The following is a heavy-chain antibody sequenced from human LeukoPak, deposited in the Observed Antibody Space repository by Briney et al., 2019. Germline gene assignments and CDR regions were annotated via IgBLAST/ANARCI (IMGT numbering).Heavy chain of an antibody. D-gene: IGHD3-10*01. J-gene: IGHJ6*02. CDR2: INHSGST. CDR1: GGSFSGYY. Sequence: SETLSLTCAVYGGSFSGYYWRWLRQPPGKGLEGIGEINHSGSTNYNPSLKRRVTISVDTSKNQFSLKLSSVTAADTAVYYCARGYGSGSSYYYYGMDVWGQGTTVTVSS. CDR3: ARGYGSGSSYYYYGMDV. V-gene: IGHV4-34*01.